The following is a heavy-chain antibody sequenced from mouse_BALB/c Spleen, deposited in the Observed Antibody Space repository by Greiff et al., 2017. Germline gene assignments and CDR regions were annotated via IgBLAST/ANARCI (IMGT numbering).Heavy chain of an antibody. V-gene: IGHV5-17*02. Sequence: EVQGVESGGGLVQPGGSRKLSCAASGFTFSSFGMHWVRQAPEKGLERVAYISSGSSTIYYADTVKGRFTISRDNPKNTLFLQMTSLRSEDTAMYYCARGTARAWFAYWGQGTLVTVSA. J-gene: IGHJ3*01. D-gene: IGHD3-2*01. CDR1: GFTFSSFG. CDR2: ISSGSSTI. CDR3: ARGTARAWFAY.